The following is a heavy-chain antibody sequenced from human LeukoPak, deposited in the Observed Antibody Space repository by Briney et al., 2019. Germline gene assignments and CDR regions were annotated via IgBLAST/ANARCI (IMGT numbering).Heavy chain of an antibody. J-gene: IGHJ3*02. Sequence: SETLSLTCTVSGGSISSSFCYWGWIRQPPGKGLEWIGSIYSSGSTYYNPSLKSRVTISVDTSKNQFSLKLTSVTAADTAVYYCAREGTESQTVAFDIWGQGTMVTVSS. V-gene: IGHV4-39*07. CDR3: AREGTESQTVAFDI. CDR2: IYSSGST. D-gene: IGHD1-1*01. CDR1: GGSISSSFCY.